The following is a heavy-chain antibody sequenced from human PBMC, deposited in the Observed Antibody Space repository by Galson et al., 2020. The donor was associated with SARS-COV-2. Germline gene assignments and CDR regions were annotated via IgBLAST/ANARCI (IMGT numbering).Heavy chain of an antibody. D-gene: IGHD6-19*01. CDR2: INPKNGGT. Sequence: ASVKVSCKASGYTFTGYYIYWVRQAPGQGLEWMGWINPKNGGTNYAQKFQGRVTMTRDTSISTAYMELSGLRSDDTAVYYCARDPGIAVTASDYWGQGTLVTVSS. J-gene: IGHJ4*02. V-gene: IGHV1-2*02. CDR3: ARDPGIAVTASDY. CDR1: GYTFTGYY.